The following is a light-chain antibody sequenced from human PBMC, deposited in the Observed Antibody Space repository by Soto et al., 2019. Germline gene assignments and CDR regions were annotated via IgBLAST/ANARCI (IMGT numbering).Light chain of an antibody. CDR2: GAS. CDR3: QQRSNWPIT. V-gene: IGKV3-15*01. J-gene: IGKJ5*01. Sequence: EIVMTQSVANMFISPCGTANLSCQASRSVRSNLAWYQQKPGQAPRLLISGASTRATGIPDRFRSSGSGTDFTLTISSLQPEDFSVYYCQQRSNWPITFGQGTRLDIK. CDR1: RSVRSN.